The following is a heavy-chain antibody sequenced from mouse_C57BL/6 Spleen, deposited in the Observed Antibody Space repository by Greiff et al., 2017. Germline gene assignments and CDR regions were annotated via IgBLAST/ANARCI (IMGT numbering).Heavy chain of an antibody. J-gene: IGHJ3*01. D-gene: IGHD6-1*02. CDR2: IDPSDSYT. CDR1: GYTFTSYW. Sequence: QVQLQQPGAELVKPGASVKLSCKASGYTFTSYWMQWVKQRPGQGLEWIGEIDPSDSYTNYNQKFKGKATLTVDTSSSTAYMQLSSLTSEDSAVYYCALRKTVRAWFAYWGQGTLVTVSA. CDR3: ALRKTVRAWFAY. V-gene: IGHV1-50*01.